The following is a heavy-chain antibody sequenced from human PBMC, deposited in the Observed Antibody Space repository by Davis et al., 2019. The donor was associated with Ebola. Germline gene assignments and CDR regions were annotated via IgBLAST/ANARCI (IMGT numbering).Heavy chain of an antibody. CDR2: IYPHDSDT. V-gene: IGHV5-51*01. Sequence: GGSLRLSCKTSGYSFSSYWIAWVRQMPGKGLECMGIIYPHDSDTRYSPSFQGQVTISADKSTNTAYLQWSSLEASDTAMYYCTRLLTTISPLDWWGQGTLVTVSS. D-gene: IGHD3-9*01. CDR1: GYSFSSYW. CDR3: TRLLTTISPLDW. J-gene: IGHJ4*02.